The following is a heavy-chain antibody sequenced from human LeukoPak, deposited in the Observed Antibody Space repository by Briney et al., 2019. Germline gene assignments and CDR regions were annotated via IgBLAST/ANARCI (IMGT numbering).Heavy chain of an antibody. J-gene: IGHJ3*02. CDR2: ISSNGGST. D-gene: IGHD3-22*01. V-gene: IGHV3-64*01. CDR1: GFTFSNFA. CDR3: ARETYYYHSSGYYTAFDI. Sequence: GGSLRLSCAASGFTFSNFAMHWVRQAPGKGLEYISLISSNGGSTYYANSVKGRFTISRDNSKNTLYLQMGSLRAEDMAVYYCARETYYYHSSGYYTAFDIWGQGTMVTVSS.